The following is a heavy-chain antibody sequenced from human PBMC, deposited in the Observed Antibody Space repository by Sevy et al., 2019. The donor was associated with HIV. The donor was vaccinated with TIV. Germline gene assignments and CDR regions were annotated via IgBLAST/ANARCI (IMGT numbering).Heavy chain of an antibody. CDR2: IRSKPYGGTP. CDR3: SRGPLLFLEWLFPADY. V-gene: IGHV3-49*03. Sequence: GGSLRLSCTTSGFTFVDYGVTWFRQAPGKGLEWVGFIRSKPYGGTPEYAASVKGRFTISRDDSKSIAYLQINSLKTEDTAVYYCSRGPLLFLEWLFPADYWGPGTLVTVSS. D-gene: IGHD3-3*01. CDR1: GFTFVDYG. J-gene: IGHJ4*02.